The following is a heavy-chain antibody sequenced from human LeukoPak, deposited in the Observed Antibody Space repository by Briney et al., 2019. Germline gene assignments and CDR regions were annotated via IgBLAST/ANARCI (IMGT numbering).Heavy chain of an antibody. CDR1: GGSSSSGSYY. CDR3: ARGGGSYSPAYYFDY. CDR2: IYTSGST. Sequence: SETLSLTCTVSGGSSSSGSYYWSWIRQPAGKGLEWIGRIYTSGSTNYNPSLKGRVTISVDTSKNQFSLKLSSVTAADTAVYYCARGGGSYSPAYYFDYWGQGTLVTVSS. J-gene: IGHJ4*02. V-gene: IGHV4-61*02. D-gene: IGHD1-26*01.